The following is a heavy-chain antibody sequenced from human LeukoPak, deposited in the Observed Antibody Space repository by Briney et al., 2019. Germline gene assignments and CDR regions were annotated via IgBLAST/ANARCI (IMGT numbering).Heavy chain of an antibody. V-gene: IGHV3-23*01. CDR2: ISGSGSTT. D-gene: IGHD3-9*01. CDR1: GFTFSSYS. CDR3: ATRGDILTGYPYYFDY. Sequence: GGSLRLSCAASGFTFSSYSMNWVRQAPGKGLEWVSAISGSGSTTYYADPVKGRFTISRDNSKNTLYLQMNSLRAEDTAVYYCATRGDILTGYPYYFDYWGQGTLVTVSS. J-gene: IGHJ4*02.